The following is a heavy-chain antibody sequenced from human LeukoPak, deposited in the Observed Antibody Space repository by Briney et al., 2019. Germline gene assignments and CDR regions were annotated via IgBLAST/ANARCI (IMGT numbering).Heavy chain of an antibody. CDR3: ARADYDFWSGRYYYGMDV. V-gene: IGHV4-59*08. D-gene: IGHD3-3*01. Sequence: SETLSLTCTVSGGSISSYYWSWIRQPPGKGLEWIGYIYYSGSTNYNPSLKSRATISVDTSKNQFSLKLSSVTAADTAVYYCARADYDFWSGRYYYGMDVWGQGTTVTVSS. J-gene: IGHJ6*02. CDR2: IYYSGST. CDR1: GGSISSYY.